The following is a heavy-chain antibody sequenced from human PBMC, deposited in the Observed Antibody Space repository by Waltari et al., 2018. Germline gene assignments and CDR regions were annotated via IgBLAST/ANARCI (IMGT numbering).Heavy chain of an antibody. D-gene: IGHD6-19*01. CDR3: ARDSRAVAGTDAFDI. V-gene: IGHV3-11*06. CDR1: GGSISSGGYY. CDR2: ISSSSSYI. J-gene: IGHJ3*02. Sequence: QVQLQESGPGLVKPSQTLSLTCTVSGGSISSGGYYWSWIRQAPGKGLEWVSSISSSSSYIYYADSVKGRFTISRDNAKNSLYLQMNSLRAEDTAVYYCARDSRAVAGTDAFDIWGQGTMVTVSS.